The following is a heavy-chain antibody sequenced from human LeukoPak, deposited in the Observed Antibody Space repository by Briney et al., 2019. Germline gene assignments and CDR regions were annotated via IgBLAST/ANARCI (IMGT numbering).Heavy chain of an antibody. CDR1: GCTFSSYA. J-gene: IGHJ4*02. V-gene: IGHV1-69*05. D-gene: IGHD5-18*01. CDR3: ARGPAPGYTAMVTIYFDY. Sequence: SVKVSCKASGCTFSSYAISWVRQAPGQGLEWMGGIIPIFGTANYAQKFQGRVTITTDESTSTAYMELSSLRSGDTAVYYCARGPAPGYTAMVTIYFDYWGQGTLVTVSS. CDR2: IIPIFGTA.